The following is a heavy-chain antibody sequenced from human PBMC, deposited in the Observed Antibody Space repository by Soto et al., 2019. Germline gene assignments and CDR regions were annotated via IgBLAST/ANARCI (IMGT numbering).Heavy chain of an antibody. J-gene: IGHJ4*02. CDR1: GFTFSSYW. Sequence: EVQLVESGGGLVQPGGSLRLSCAASGFTFSSYWMHWVRQALGKGLVGVSRINSDRSSTSYADSVKGRFTISRDNAKYTLYLQMNSLRAEATAGYYCVRTSLVVAAATRQDYWGQGTLVTVSS. CDR2: INSDRSST. V-gene: IGHV3-74*01. D-gene: IGHD2-15*01. CDR3: VRTSLVVAAATRQDY.